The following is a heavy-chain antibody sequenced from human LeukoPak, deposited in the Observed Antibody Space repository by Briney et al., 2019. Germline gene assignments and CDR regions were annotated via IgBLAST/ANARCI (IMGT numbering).Heavy chain of an antibody. Sequence: GESLKISCKGSGYTFTSYWIAWVRQMPGKGLEWMGIVYPGDSDTRYSPSFQGQVTISADKSISTAYLQWSSPKASDTAMYYCAIFNYGDLDYWGQGTLVTVSS. CDR3: AIFNYGDLDY. D-gene: IGHD4-17*01. J-gene: IGHJ4*02. V-gene: IGHV5-51*01. CDR2: VYPGDSDT. CDR1: GYTFTSYW.